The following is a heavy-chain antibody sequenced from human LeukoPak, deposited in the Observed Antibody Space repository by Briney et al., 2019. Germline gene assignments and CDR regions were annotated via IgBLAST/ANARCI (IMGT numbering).Heavy chain of an antibody. CDR2: INHSGST. D-gene: IGHD3-10*01. J-gene: IGHJ3*02. CDR1: GGSFSCYY. V-gene: IGHV4-34*01. Sequence: SETLSLTSAVYGGSFSCYYWSWIRQPPGKGLEWIGEINHSGSTNYNPSLKSRVTISVDTSKNQFSLKLSSVTAADAAVYYCARAMVRGVIIFVGAFDIWGQGTMVTVSS. CDR3: ARAMVRGVIIFVGAFDI.